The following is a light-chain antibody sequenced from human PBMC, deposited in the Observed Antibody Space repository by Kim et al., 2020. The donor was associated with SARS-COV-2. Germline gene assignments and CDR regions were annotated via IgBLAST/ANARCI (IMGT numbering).Light chain of an antibody. CDR3: HQGKNLPPG. J-gene: IGKJ3*01. CDR1: QSVGNY. CDR2: GAS. V-gene: IGKV3-11*01. Sequence: ETVLTQSPATLSLSPGERATLSCRASQSVGNYLGWYQQKPGQAPRLLIYGASNRAAGIPGRFSGSGSGTDFTLTISSLEPEDFAVYYCHQGKNLPPGFGPGTKVDIK.